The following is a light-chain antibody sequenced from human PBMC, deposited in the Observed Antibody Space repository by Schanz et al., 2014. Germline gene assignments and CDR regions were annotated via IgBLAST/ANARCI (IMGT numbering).Light chain of an antibody. Sequence: QSALTQPASVSGSPGQSITISCTGTSSDVGAYKYVSWFQQDPGKAPKVIISDVSDRPSGVSDRFSGSKSGNTASLTISGLQAEDEADYYCSSYTSSSTRVFGGGTKVTVL. CDR1: SSDVGAYKY. CDR3: SSYTSSSTRV. CDR2: DVS. J-gene: IGLJ3*02. V-gene: IGLV2-14*01.